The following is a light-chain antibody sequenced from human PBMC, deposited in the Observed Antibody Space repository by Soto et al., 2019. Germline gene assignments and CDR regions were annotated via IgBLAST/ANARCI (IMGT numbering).Light chain of an antibody. CDR2: GIS. CDR3: QQYGNSPLT. Sequence: EIVLTQSPGTLSLSPGERATLSCRASQSVSGSNLAWYQQKPGQAPSLLLYGISSRATGIPDRFSGSGSGLHFTITMDRLEPEDVAVYYCQQYGNSPLTFDMETNVDV. V-gene: IGKV3-20*01. CDR1: QSVSGSN. J-gene: IGKJ3*01.